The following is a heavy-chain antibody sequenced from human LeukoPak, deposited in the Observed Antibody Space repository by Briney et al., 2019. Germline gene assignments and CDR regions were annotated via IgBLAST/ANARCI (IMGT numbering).Heavy chain of an antibody. J-gene: IGHJ4*02. CDR3: ARRSLAVTGIPDY. CDR2: IWYDGSNK. Sequence: GGSLRLSCEASGFTFSSYWMSWVRQAPGKGLQWVAVIWYDGSNKYYADSVKGRFTISRDNSKNTLYLQMNSLRAEDTAVYYCARRSLAVTGIPDYWGQGTLVTVSS. D-gene: IGHD6-19*01. CDR1: GFTFSSYW. V-gene: IGHV3-33*08.